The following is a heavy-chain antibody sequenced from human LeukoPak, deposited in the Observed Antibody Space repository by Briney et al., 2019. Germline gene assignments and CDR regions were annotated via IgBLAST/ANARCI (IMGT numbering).Heavy chain of an antibody. D-gene: IGHD6-25*01. Sequence: PSETLSLTCTVSGGSVSDYYWSWIRQSPGKGLEWIGYIYYSGSTNYNPSLKSRVTISVDTSKNQFSLKLRSVTAADTAVYYCARDPSMRPRGAFDYWGQGTLVTVSS. CDR2: IYYSGST. CDR3: ARDPSMRPRGAFDY. CDR1: GGSVSDYY. V-gene: IGHV4-59*02. J-gene: IGHJ4*02.